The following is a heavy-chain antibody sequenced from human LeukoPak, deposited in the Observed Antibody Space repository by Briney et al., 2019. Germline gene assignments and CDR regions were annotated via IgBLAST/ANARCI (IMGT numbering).Heavy chain of an antibody. J-gene: IGHJ4*02. D-gene: IGHD3-9*01. V-gene: IGHV3-7*04. CDR1: GFTFSSYW. CDR2: IKQDGSEK. CDR3: ARGSDFDWLLSDY. Sequence: GGSLRLSCAASGFTFSSYWMSWVRQAPGKGLEWVANIKQDGSEKYYVDSVKGRFTISRDNAKNSLYPQMNSLRAEDTAVYYCARGSDFDWLLSDYWGQGTLVTVSS.